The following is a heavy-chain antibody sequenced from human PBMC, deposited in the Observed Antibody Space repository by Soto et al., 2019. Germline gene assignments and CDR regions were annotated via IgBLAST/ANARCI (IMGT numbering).Heavy chain of an antibody. Sequence: PSETLSLTCTVSGGSISTYYWSWIRQPPGGTLEWIGYIYASGATTYNPSLESRVTMSVDMPNNEFSLELTSLTAADTAVYYCARSHSFDGSIYHYYIDFWGRGTLVTVSS. J-gene: IGHJ4*02. V-gene: IGHV4-59*01. CDR3: ARSHSFDGSIYHYYIDF. CDR2: IYASGAT. CDR1: GGSISTYY. D-gene: IGHD3-10*01.